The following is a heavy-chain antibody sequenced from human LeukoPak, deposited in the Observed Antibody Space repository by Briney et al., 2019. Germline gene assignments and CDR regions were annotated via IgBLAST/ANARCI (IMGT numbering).Heavy chain of an antibody. Sequence: ASVKVSCKASGYNSTSYYIHWVRHAAGQRCEWMVIVNPSGGSTTYAQKFQGRVTMTRDTSTSTVYMELSSLRSEDTAVYYCARDTEDFDYWGQGTLVTVSS. CDR2: VNPSGGST. CDR3: ARDTEDFDY. V-gene: IGHV1-46*01. CDR1: GYNSTSYY. J-gene: IGHJ4*02.